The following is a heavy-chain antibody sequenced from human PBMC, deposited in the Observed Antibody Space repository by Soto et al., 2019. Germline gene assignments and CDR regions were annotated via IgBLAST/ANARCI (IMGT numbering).Heavy chain of an antibody. CDR2: ISYDGSNK. Sequence: GGSLRISCAASGFTFGYYAMHWVRQAPGKGLEWVAVISYDGSNKYYADSVKGRFTISRDNSKNTLYLQMNSLRAEDTAVYYCAKYSLGSYYYYYGMDVWGQGTTVTVSS. CDR3: AKYSLGSYYYYYGMDV. D-gene: IGHD7-27*01. CDR1: GFTFGYYA. V-gene: IGHV3-30*18. J-gene: IGHJ6*02.